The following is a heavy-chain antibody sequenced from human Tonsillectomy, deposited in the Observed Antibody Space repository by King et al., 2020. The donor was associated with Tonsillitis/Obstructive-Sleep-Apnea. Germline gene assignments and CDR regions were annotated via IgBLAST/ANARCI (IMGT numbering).Heavy chain of an antibody. CDR1: GGSISSSRYY. J-gene: IGHJ4*02. V-gene: IGHV4-39*01. CDR3: ARLGGSDGFGDY. Sequence: LQLQESGPGLVKSSETLSLTCTVSGGSISSSRYYWGWIRQPPGKGRAWIGRSSFSGNSYYNRAPKSRVSISVDTSKNQFSLKLSSVTAADTAMYYCARLGGSDGFGDYWGQGTLVTVSS. D-gene: IGHD3-10*01. CDR2: SSFSGNS.